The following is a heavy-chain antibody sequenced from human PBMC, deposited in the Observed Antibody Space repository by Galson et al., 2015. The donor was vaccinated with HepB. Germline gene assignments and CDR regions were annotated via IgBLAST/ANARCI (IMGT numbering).Heavy chain of an antibody. CDR2: IKQDGSEE. Sequence: SLRLSCAASGFTFSSYWMSWVRQAPGKGLEWVANIKQDGSEEYFVDSVEGRFTISRDNAKKSLYLQMNSLRAEDTAVYYCAREASWDFWSGFQNYYYFSRLDVWGQGTTVTTSS. D-gene: IGHD3-3*01. CDR3: AREASWDFWSGFQNYYYFSRLDV. J-gene: IGHJ6*02. CDR1: GFTFSSYW. V-gene: IGHV3-7*03.